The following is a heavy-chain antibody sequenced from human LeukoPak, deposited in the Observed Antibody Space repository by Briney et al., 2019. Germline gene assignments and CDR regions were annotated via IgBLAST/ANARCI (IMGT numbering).Heavy chain of an antibody. V-gene: IGHV4-4*07. CDR1: GGSISSYY. J-gene: IGHJ6*03. D-gene: IGHD3-22*01. CDR2: NYTSGST. Sequence: PSETLSLTCTVSGGSISSYYWSWLRQPAGKGLEWIGRNYTSGSTNYNPSLKSRVTMSVDTSKNQYSLKLSSVTAADTAVYYCARVSNYYDSSRPTGYYYYYMDVWGKGTTVTVSS. CDR3: ARVSNYYDSSRPTGYYYYYMDV.